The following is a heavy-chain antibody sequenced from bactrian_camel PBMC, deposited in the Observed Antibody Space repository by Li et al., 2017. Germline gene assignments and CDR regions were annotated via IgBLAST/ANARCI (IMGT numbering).Heavy chain of an antibody. J-gene: IGHJ4*01. V-gene: IGHV3S40*01. Sequence: DVQLVESRGDLVRPGGSLRIACAASGFPFSTYGYDIHWVRQAPGKGLEWVSQISSGGERIYYGDSVKGRFTISRDNAKNTLYLQLNSLKTEDTAMYFCSALYNRYWGQGTQVTVS. CDR2: ISSGGERI. CDR1: GFPFSTYGYD. CDR3: SALYNRY.